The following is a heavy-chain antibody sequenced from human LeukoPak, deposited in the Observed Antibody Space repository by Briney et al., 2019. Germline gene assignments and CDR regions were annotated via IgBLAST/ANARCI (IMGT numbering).Heavy chain of an antibody. Sequence: SETLSLTCTVSGGSISTYYWSWIRQPPGKGLEWIGYIYHSGSTNYNPSLKSRVTISVDTSRNQFSLKLNSVTAADTAVYYCAKSNGYGLVDIWGQGTMVTVSS. CDR1: GGSISTYY. J-gene: IGHJ3*02. D-gene: IGHD3-10*01. CDR3: AKSNGYGLVDI. CDR2: IYHSGST. V-gene: IGHV4-59*12.